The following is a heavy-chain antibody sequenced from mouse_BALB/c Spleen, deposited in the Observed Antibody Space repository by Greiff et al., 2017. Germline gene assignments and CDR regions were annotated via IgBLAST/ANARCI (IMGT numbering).Heavy chain of an antibody. CDR3: ARGAHYYWYFDG. J-gene: IGHJ1*01. D-gene: IGHD1-2*01. CDR2: IDPANGNT. CDR1: GFNIKDTY. V-gene: IGHV14-3*02. Sequence: VQLKQSGAELVKPGASVKLSCTASGFNIKDTYMHWVKQRPEQGLEWIGRIDPANGNTKYDPKFQGKATITADTSSNTAYLQLSSLTSEDTAVYYCARGAHYYWYFDGWGAGTTVTVSS.